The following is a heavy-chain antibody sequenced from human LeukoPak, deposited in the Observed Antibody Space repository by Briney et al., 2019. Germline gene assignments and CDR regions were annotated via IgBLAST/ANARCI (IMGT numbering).Heavy chain of an antibody. Sequence: PSETLSLTCAVYGGSFSGYYWGWIRQPPGKGLEWIGEINHSGSTNYNPSLKSRVTISVDTSKNQFSLKLSSVTAADTAVYYCARGVWYCSSTSCYSNWFDPWGQGTLVTVSS. CDR3: ARGVWYCSSTSCYSNWFDP. CDR2: INHSGST. J-gene: IGHJ5*02. V-gene: IGHV4-34*01. D-gene: IGHD2-2*01. CDR1: GGSFSGYY.